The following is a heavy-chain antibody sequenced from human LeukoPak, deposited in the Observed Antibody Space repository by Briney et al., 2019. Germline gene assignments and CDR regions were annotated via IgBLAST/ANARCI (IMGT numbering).Heavy chain of an antibody. D-gene: IGHD3-10*01. CDR2: IYHGGST. CDR1: GDSISNSHW. Sequence: SGTLSLTCAVSGDSISNSHWWSWVRQPARKGLEWIGEIYHGGSTNFNPSLKSRVTISVDRSNNQFSLRLTSVTAADTAVYYCARGEEHGSGTVHFDYWGQGTLVTVSS. CDR3: ARGEEHGSGTVHFDY. J-gene: IGHJ4*02. V-gene: IGHV4-4*02.